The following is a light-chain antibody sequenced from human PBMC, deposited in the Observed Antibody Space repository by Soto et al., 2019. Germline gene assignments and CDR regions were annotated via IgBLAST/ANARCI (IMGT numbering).Light chain of an antibody. CDR3: CSYASNKTVV. J-gene: IGLJ3*02. CDR2: DVG. V-gene: IGLV2-11*01. CDR1: SSDVGAYIY. Sequence: QSVLTQPRSVSGSPGQSVTISCTGTSSDVGAYIYVSWYQQYPAKAPKVMIYDVGRRPSGVPDRFSGSKSGNTASLTISGLQAEDEAVYFCCSYASNKTVVFGGGTKLTVL.